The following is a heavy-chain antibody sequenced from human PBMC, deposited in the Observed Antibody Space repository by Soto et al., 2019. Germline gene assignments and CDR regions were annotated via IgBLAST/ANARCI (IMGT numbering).Heavy chain of an antibody. CDR3: ARDKGGWPDY. D-gene: IGHD1-26*01. CDR2: IYYTGST. CDR1: GGSLSTYY. Sequence: QVQLQESGPGLVKPSETLSLTCTVSGGSLSTYYWSWIRQPPGKGLEWIGYIYYTGSTHYNPSLKSRVSISLDTSKNHFSLQLTSVTAADTAVYYCARDKGGWPDYRGQGTLVTVSS. V-gene: IGHV4-59*01. J-gene: IGHJ4*02.